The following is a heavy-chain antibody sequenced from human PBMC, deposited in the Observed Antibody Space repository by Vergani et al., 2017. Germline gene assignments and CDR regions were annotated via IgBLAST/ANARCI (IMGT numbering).Heavy chain of an antibody. D-gene: IGHD6-19*01. V-gene: IGHV5-10-1*01. CDR2: IDPSDSYT. CDR3: ARQVAVAGKWWGPYYYYGMDV. J-gene: IGHJ6*02. CDR1: GYSFTSYW. Sequence: EVQLVQSGAEVKKPGESLRISCKASGYSFTSYWISWVRQMPGKGLEWMGRIDPSDSYTNYSPSFQGHVTISADKSISTAYLQWSSLKASDTAMYYCARQVAVAGKWWGPYYYYGMDVWGQGTTVTVSS.